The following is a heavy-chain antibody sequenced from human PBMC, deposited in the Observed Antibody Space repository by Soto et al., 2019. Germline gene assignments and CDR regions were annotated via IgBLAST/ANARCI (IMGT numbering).Heavy chain of an antibody. V-gene: IGHV1-46*01. CDR1: GYIFTTSA. J-gene: IGHJ4*02. Sequence: QVQLVQSEAELKQPGASVKNSCKASGYIFTTSAIHWVRQAPGQGLEWMGIVNPSGGTTTYAQKFQGRVTMTRDTYTTTVYMELSSLRFDDTAVYYCAREDQWLPDYWGQGTLVSVSS. D-gene: IGHD6-19*01. CDR2: VNPSGGTT. CDR3: AREDQWLPDY.